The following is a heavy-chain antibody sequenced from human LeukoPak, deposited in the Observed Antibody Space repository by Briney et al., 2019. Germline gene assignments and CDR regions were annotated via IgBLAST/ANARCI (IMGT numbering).Heavy chain of an antibody. Sequence: ASVKVSCKSFGYTFTSNYMHWVRQAPGQGLEWMGIINPSGGSTSYAQKFQGRVTMTTDTSTSTAYMELRSLRSDDTAVYYCARVGRLMVRGVILYYYYYMDVWGKGTTVTISS. CDR1: GYTFTSNY. J-gene: IGHJ6*03. CDR2: INPSGGST. V-gene: IGHV1-46*01. CDR3: ARVGRLMVRGVILYYYYYMDV. D-gene: IGHD3-10*01.